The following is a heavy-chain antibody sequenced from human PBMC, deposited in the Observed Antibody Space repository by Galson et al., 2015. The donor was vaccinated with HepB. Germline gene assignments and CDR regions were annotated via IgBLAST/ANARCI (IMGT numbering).Heavy chain of an antibody. CDR3: TTDMVMTTVTYYFDY. V-gene: IGHV3-15*01. CDR1: GFTFSNAW. Sequence: SLRLSCAASGFTFSNAWMSWVRQAPGKGLEWVGRIKSKTDGGTTDYAAPVKGRFTISRDDSKNTLYLQMNSLKTEDTAVYYCTTDMVMTTVTYYFDYWGQGTLVTVSS. CDR2: IKSKTDGGTT. D-gene: IGHD4-17*01. J-gene: IGHJ4*02.